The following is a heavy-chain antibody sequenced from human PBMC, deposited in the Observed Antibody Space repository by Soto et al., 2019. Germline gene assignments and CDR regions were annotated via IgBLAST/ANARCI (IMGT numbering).Heavy chain of an antibody. CDR3: ARDGTYNWV. V-gene: IGHV3-66*01. D-gene: IGHD1-1*01. CDR1: GFTVSNNY. J-gene: IGHJ4*02. CDR2: IFINGDT. Sequence: ELQLVASGGGLVQPGGSLRLSCAASGFTVSNNYVRWVRQAPGKGLEWVSLIFINGDTRYADSVKGRFNISRDSSSNTLYLQMNSLRVEDTAVYYCARDGTYNWVGGQGTHVTVSS.